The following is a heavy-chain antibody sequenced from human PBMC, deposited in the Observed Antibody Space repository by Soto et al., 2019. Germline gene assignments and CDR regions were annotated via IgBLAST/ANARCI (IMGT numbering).Heavy chain of an antibody. Sequence: QVQLQESGPGLVKPSGTLSLTCAVSSGSISNDNWWNWVRQHPGTGLEWIGEIYRSGSTNYNPPLTSRVTRSVDKSTNQFSLQLSSVTAADTDVYYCAAHYYYSLGVLGQGTTVTVSS. CDR3: AAHYYYSLGV. CDR1: SGSISNDNW. CDR2: IYRSGST. J-gene: IGHJ6*02. V-gene: IGHV4-4*02.